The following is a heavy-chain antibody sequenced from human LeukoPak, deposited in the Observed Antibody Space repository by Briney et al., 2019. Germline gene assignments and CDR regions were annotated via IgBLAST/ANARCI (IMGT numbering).Heavy chain of an antibody. Sequence: ASMKVSCKASGYTFTGYYMHWVRQAPGQGLEWMGWINPNSGGTNYAQKFQGRVTMTRDTSISTAYMELSRLRSDDTAVYYCASSIVLMVYANPRYGMDVWGQGTTVTVSS. CDR3: ASSIVLMVYANPRYGMDV. CDR2: INPNSGGT. J-gene: IGHJ6*02. V-gene: IGHV1-2*02. D-gene: IGHD2-8*01. CDR1: GYTFTGYY.